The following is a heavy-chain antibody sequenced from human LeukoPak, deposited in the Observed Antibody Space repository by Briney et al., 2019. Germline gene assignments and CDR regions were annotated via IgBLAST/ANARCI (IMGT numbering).Heavy chain of an antibody. V-gene: IGHV3-23*01. J-gene: IGHJ4*02. D-gene: IGHD3-9*01. CDR1: GFIFYNYA. CDR2: ISGSGGST. Sequence: GRSLRLSCAASGFIFYNYAMSWVRQAPGKGLEWVSAISGSGGSTYYADSVRGRFTISRDNSKNTLYLQMNSLRAEDTAVYYCAKGGKSFDWQVFDYWGQGTLVTVSS. CDR3: AKGGKSFDWQVFDY.